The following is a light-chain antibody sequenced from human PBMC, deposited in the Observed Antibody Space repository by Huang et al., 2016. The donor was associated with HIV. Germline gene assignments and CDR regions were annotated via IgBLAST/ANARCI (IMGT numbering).Light chain of an antibody. J-gene: IGKJ1*01. Sequence: EIVMTQSPATLSVSPGEGATLSCRASQTISRDLAWYQQRPVQAPRRLIYGASIRATGIPARFSGSWSGTEFTLTISSLQSEDFAVYYCQHYYSWPPWTFGQGTKVDIK. CDR3: QHYYSWPPWT. CDR1: QTISRD. CDR2: GAS. V-gene: IGKV3-15*01.